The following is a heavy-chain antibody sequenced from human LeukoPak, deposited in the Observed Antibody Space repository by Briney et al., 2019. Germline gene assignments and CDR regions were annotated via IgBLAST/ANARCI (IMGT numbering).Heavy chain of an antibody. D-gene: IGHD3-10*01. CDR1: GYTFTGHY. CDR2: INPNSGYT. Sequence: ASVKVSCKASGYTFTGHYMHWVRQAPGQGLEWMGWINPNSGYTNFAQKFQGRVTMTRDTSISTAYMELSRLRSADTAVYYCARTYYYGSGSYYNYFDYWGQGTLVTVSS. J-gene: IGHJ4*02. CDR3: ARTYYYGSGSYYNYFDY. V-gene: IGHV1-2*02.